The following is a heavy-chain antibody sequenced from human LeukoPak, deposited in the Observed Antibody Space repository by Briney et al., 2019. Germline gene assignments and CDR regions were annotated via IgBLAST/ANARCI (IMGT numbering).Heavy chain of an antibody. J-gene: IGHJ5*02. CDR2: IYYSGST. CDR3: ARVACSSTSCHTGWFDP. CDR1: GGSISSSSYY. D-gene: IGHD2-2*02. V-gene: IGHV4-39*07. Sequence: SETLSLTCTVSGGSISSSSYYWGWIRQPPGKGLEWIGSIYYSGSTYYNPSLKSRVTISVDTSKNQFSLKLSSVTAADTAVYYCARVACSSTSCHTGWFDPWGQGTLVSVSS.